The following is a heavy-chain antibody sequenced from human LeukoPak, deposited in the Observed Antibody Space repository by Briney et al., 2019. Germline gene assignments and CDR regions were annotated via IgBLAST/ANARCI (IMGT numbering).Heavy chain of an antibody. J-gene: IGHJ4*02. CDR3: ARDHAY. V-gene: IGHV4-61*01. CDR1: GGSVSSGSYY. Sequence: SETLSLSCTVSGGSVSSGSYYWSWIRQPPGKGLEWIGYIYYSGSTNYNPSLKSRVTISVDTSKNQFSLKLSSVTAADTAVYYCARDHAYWGQGTLVTVSS. CDR2: IYYSGST.